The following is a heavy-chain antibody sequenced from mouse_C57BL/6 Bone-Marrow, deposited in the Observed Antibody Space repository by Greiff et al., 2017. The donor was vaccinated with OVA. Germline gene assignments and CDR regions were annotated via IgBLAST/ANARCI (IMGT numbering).Heavy chain of an antibody. V-gene: IGHV1-53*01. Sequence: VKLQQPGTELVKPGASVKLSCKASGYTFTSYWMHWVKQRPGQGLEWIGNINPSNGGTNYNEKFKSKATLTVDKSSSTAYMQLSSLTSEDSAVYYCAREGGYYDGAMDYWGQGTSVTVSS. CDR2: INPSNGGT. J-gene: IGHJ4*01. D-gene: IGHD2-3*01. CDR1: GYTFTSYW. CDR3: AREGGYYDGAMDY.